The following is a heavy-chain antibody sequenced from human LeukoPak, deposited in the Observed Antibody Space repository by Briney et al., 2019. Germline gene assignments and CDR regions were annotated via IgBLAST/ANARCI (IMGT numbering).Heavy chain of an antibody. J-gene: IGHJ1*01. CDR2: ISYDGSNK. Sequence: GGSLRLSCAASGFTFSSYAMHWVRQAPGKGLEWVAVISYDGSNKYYADSVKGRFTISRDNSKSTLYLEMNSLRAEDTAVYYCAKGPPGELLRYFQYWGQGTLVTVSS. CDR3: AKGPPGELLRYFQY. CDR1: GFTFSSYA. D-gene: IGHD3-22*01. V-gene: IGHV3-30*04.